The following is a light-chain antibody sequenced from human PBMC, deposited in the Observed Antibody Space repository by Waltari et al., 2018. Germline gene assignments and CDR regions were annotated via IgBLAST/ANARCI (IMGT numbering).Light chain of an antibody. CDR3: ASWDDSLNGFWV. CDR2: SNN. CDR1: SSNIGNNP. J-gene: IGLJ3*02. Sequence: QSVLTQPPSASGTPGQRVTISCSGSSSNIGNNPVNWYQQFPGTAPKLLLYSNNPRPSGVPDRFSGSRSATSASLAISGLQSEDEADYYCASWDDSLNGFWVFGGGTKLTVL. V-gene: IGLV1-44*01.